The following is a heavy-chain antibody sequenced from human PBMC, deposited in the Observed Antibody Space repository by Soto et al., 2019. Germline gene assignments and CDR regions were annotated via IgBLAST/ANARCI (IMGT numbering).Heavy chain of an antibody. CDR3: AKDMGDSYGLYFYYAMDV. J-gene: IGHJ6*02. CDR1: GFNFNNYA. Sequence: QPGGSLRLSCAASGFNFNNYAMSWVRQAPGKGLEWVSGISGGGGGTYYADSVKGRFTISRDNSKNTLYLQMNSLRAEDTAVYNCAKDMGDSYGLYFYYAMDVWGQGTTVTVSS. D-gene: IGHD5-18*01. V-gene: IGHV3-23*01. CDR2: ISGGGGGT.